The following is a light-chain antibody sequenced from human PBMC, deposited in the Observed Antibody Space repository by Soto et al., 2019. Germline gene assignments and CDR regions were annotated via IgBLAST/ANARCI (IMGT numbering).Light chain of an antibody. Sequence: DIQMTQSHSFVSASVGDRFTITCRASQDISSWLVWYQQKPGKAPKLLIHATSGLQSGVPSRFSGSGSGTDFTLTISNLQSEDFATYYCQQANSFPLTFGGGTKVDIK. J-gene: IGKJ4*01. CDR2: ATS. CDR1: QDISSW. CDR3: QQANSFPLT. V-gene: IGKV1-12*01.